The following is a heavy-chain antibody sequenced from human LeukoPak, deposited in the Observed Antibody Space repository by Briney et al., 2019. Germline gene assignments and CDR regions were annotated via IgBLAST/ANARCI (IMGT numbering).Heavy chain of an antibody. CDR1: GFTFSSYG. CDR3: AKASPAYYYDSSGYSKLGIDY. CDR2: ISGSGGST. Sequence: GGSLRLSCAASGFTFSSYGMSWVRQAPGKGLEWVSAISGSGGSTYYADSVKGRFTISRDNSKNTLYLQMNSLRAEDTAVYYCAKASPAYYYDSSGYSKLGIDYWGQGTLVTVSS. J-gene: IGHJ4*02. V-gene: IGHV3-23*01. D-gene: IGHD3-22*01.